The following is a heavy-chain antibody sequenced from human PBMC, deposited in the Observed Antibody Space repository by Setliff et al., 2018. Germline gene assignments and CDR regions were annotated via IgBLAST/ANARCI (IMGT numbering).Heavy chain of an antibody. CDR2: INHSGSA. D-gene: IGHD3-22*01. Sequence: PSETLSLTCAVYGGSFSGHHWRWIRQPPWKGLEWIGEINHSGSANYNPSLKSRVTISLDTSKNQFSLKLSSVTAADTAVYYCARGDYYDSSAYSPDTFDIWGQGTMVTVSS. CDR1: GGSFSGHH. CDR3: ARGDYYDSSAYSPDTFDI. J-gene: IGHJ3*02. V-gene: IGHV4-34*01.